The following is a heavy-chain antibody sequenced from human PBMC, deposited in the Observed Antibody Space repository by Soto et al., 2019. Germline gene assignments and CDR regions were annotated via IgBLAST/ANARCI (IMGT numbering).Heavy chain of an antibody. V-gene: IGHV1-3*01. J-gene: IGHJ5*02. CDR1: GYTFTSYA. CDR3: ARHLSGRNWFDP. CDR2: INAGNGNT. Sequence: GASVKVSCKASGYTFTSYAMHWVRQAPGQRLEWMGWINAGNGNTKYSQKFQGRVTITRDASASTAYMELSSLRSEDTAVYYCARHLSGRNWFDPWGQGTLVTVSS.